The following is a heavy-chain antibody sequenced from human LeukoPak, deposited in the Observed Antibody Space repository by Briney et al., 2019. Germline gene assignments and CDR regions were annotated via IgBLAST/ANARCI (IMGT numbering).Heavy chain of an antibody. J-gene: IGHJ5*02. CDR3: ARGYCSGGSCRRGHWFDP. Sequence: PSETLSLTCAVYGGSFSGYYWSWIRQPPGKGLEWIGEINHSGSTNYNPSLKSRVTISVDTSKNQFSLKLSSVTAADTAVYYCARGYCSGGSCRRGHWFDPWGQGTLVTVSS. V-gene: IGHV4-34*01. CDR1: GGSFSGYY. D-gene: IGHD2-15*01. CDR2: INHSGST.